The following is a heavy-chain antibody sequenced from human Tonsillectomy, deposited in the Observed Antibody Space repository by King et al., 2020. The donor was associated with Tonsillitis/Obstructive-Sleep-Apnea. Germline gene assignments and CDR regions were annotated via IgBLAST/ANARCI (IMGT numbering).Heavy chain of an antibody. J-gene: IGHJ6*02. CDR1: GYSFTSYW. V-gene: IGHV5-10-1*03. D-gene: IGHD2-15*01. Sequence: MQLVQSGAEVKKPGESLRISCKGSGYSFTSYWINWVRQMPGKGLEWMGRIDPSDSYTNYSPSFQGHVTISADKSISTAYLQWSSLKASDTAMYYCARQDGPLYYYYGMDVWGQGTTVIVSS. CDR2: IDPSDSYT. CDR3: ARQDGPLYYYYGMDV.